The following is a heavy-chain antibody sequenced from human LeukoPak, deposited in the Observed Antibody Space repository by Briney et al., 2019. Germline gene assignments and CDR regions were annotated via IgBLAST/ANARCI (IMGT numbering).Heavy chain of an antibody. CDR1: GFTFSSYN. J-gene: IGHJ1*01. Sequence: GGSLRLSCAASGFTFSSYNMNWVRQAPGKGLEWVSSISSSSSNIYYADSVKGRFTISRDNAKNTLYLQMNSLRAEDTAVYYCASPRGYNYAGSPLGYWGQGTLVTVSS. V-gene: IGHV3-21*01. CDR3: ASPRGYNYAGSPLGY. D-gene: IGHD5-24*01. CDR2: ISSSSSNI.